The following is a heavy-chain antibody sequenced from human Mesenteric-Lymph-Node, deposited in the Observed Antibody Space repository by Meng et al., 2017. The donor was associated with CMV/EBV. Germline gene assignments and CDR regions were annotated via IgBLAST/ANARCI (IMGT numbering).Heavy chain of an antibody. CDR1: GLTVSSNY. CDR3: ARDLRDTMDV. V-gene: IGHV3-53*01. CDR2: IYSGGTT. Sequence: GESLKISCAASGLTVSSNYMSWVRQAPGKGLEWVSVIYSGGTTFYADSVKGRFTMSRDDSKNTLYLQMNSLRAEDTAVYYCARDLRDTMDVWGQGTTVTVSS. D-gene: IGHD3-16*01. J-gene: IGHJ6*02.